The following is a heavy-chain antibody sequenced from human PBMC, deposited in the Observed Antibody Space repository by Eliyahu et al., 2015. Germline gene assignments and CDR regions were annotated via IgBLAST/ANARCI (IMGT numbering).Heavy chain of an antibody. D-gene: IGHD1-26*01. Sequence: EVQLLESGGGLVQPGGSLRLSCAASGFTLSSYAMSWVRQAPGKGLXWVSTITNSGGSTWYADSVRGRFTISRDNSKNTLYLQMNSLRAEDTAVYYCHSGSSRVSWFDPWGQGTLVTVSS. CDR2: ITNSGGST. J-gene: IGHJ5*02. CDR1: GFTLSSYA. V-gene: IGHV3-23*01. CDR3: HSGSSRVSWFDP.